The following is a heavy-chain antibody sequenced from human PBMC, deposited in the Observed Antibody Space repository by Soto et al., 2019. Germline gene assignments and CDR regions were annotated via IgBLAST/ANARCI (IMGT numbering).Heavy chain of an antibody. CDR1: GYSLSDLS. Sequence: ASVKVSCKVSGYSLSDLSIHWVRQAPGKGLEWMGGLDAEDGETIYAQKLQGRGTMTEDTTTDTAYMELSSLTSEDTAMYYCATLPRTIERTPAAIWSFDSWGQGTLVTVSS. D-gene: IGHD2-2*01. CDR2: LDAEDGET. CDR3: ATLPRTIERTPAAIWSFDS. J-gene: IGHJ4*02. V-gene: IGHV1-24*01.